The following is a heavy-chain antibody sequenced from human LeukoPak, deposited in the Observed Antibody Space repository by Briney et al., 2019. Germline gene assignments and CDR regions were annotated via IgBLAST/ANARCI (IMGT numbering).Heavy chain of an antibody. CDR3: ATDLIHYYGSGAKT. J-gene: IGHJ5*02. CDR1: GFTFDGYS. V-gene: IGHV3-21*01. Sequence: GGSLRLSCAASGFTFDGYSMNWVRQAPGKGLEWVSSITSSSSYIYYTDSAKGRFTISRDNAKNSLYLQMNSLRAEDTAVYYCATDLIHYYGSGAKTWGQGTLVTVSS. D-gene: IGHD3-10*01. CDR2: ITSSSSYI.